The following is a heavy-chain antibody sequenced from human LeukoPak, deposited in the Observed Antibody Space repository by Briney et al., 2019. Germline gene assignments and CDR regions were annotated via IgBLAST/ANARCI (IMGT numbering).Heavy chain of an antibody. J-gene: IGHJ4*02. CDR2: IYYSGST. D-gene: IGHD2-8*01. CDR1: GGSISSYY. CDR3: ARSKDICTNGVCSSDY. V-gene: IGHV4-59*01. Sequence: PSETLSLTCTVSGGSISSYYWSWIRQPPGKGLEWIGYIYYSGSTNYNPSLKSRVTISVDTSKNQFSLKLSSVTAADTAVYYCARSKDICTNGVCSSDYWGQGTLVTVSS.